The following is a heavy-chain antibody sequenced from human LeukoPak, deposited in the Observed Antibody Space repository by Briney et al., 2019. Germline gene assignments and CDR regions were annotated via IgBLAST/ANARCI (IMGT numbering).Heavy chain of an antibody. Sequence: GASVKVSCKVSGYTLTELSMHWVRQAPGKGLEWMGGFDPEDGETIYAQKFQGRVTMTEDTSTDTAYMELSRLRSEDTAVYYCATVGYSSGWYFDYWGQGTLVTVSS. CDR1: GYTLTELS. CDR2: FDPEDGET. CDR3: ATVGYSSGWYFDY. V-gene: IGHV1-24*01. J-gene: IGHJ4*02. D-gene: IGHD6-19*01.